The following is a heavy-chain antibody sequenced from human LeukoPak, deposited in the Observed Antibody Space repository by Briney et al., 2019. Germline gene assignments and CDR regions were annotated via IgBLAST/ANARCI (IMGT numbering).Heavy chain of an antibody. V-gene: IGHV4-59*01. CDR2: IYYSGST. D-gene: IGHD6-13*01. Sequence: SETLSLTCTVSGGSISSYYWSWIRQPPGKGLEWIGYIYYSGSTNYNPSLKSRVTISVDTSKNQFSLKLSSVTAADTAVYYCARDHPTLSSSWPTLAYGMDVWGQGTTVTVSS. CDR1: GGSISSYY. CDR3: ARDHPTLSSSWPTLAYGMDV. J-gene: IGHJ6*02.